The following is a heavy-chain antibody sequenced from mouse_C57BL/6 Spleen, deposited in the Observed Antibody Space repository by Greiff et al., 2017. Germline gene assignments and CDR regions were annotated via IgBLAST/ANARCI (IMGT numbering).Heavy chain of an antibody. V-gene: IGHV1-82*01. CDR1: GYAFSTSW. D-gene: IGHD1-2*01. CDR3: ARDYYGLDY. Sequence: VQLVESGPELVKPGASVKISCKASGYAFSTSWMNWMKQRPGKGLEWIGRVYPGDGDTNYNGKFKGKATLTADKTSSTAYMHLSSLTSEDSAVYFCARDYYGLDYWGQGTTLTVSS. CDR2: VYPGDGDT. J-gene: IGHJ2*01.